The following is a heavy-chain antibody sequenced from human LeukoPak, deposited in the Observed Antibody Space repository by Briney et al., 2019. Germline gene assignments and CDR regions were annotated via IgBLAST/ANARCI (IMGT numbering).Heavy chain of an antibody. D-gene: IGHD1-14*01. CDR1: GYSIRSGYY. CDR3: ARDSWPEVFRFDY. Sequence: SSETLSLTCNVSGYSIRSGYYWGWIRQPPGKGLEWIGNMHHSGNTYYNPSLKSRVTISIDTSKNQFSLNLSSVTAADTAVYYCARDSWPEVFRFDYWGQGTLVTVSS. V-gene: IGHV4-38-2*02. J-gene: IGHJ4*02. CDR2: MHHSGNT.